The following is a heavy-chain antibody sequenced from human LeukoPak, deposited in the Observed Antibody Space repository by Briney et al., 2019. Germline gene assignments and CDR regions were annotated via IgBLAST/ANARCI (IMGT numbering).Heavy chain of an antibody. CDR2: IYYSGST. J-gene: IGHJ5*02. D-gene: IGHD4-17*01. Sequence: PSETLSLTCTVSGGSISSYYWSWIRQHPGKGLEWIGYIYYSGSTYYNPSLKSRVTISVDTSKNQFSLKLSSVTAADTAVYYCARETGYGDYGHWWFDPWGQGTLVTVSS. CDR1: GGSISSYY. CDR3: ARETGYGDYGHWWFDP. V-gene: IGHV4-59*06.